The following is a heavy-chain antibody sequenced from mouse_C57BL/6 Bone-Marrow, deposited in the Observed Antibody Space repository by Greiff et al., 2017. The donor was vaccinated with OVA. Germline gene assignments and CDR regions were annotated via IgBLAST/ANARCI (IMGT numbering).Heavy chain of an antibody. J-gene: IGHJ3*01. D-gene: IGHD2-3*01. CDR2: ISSGSSTI. CDR3: ARGGWLLRFAY. Sequence: DVKLVESGGGLVKPGGSLKLSCAASGFTFSDYGMHWVRQAPEKGLEWVAYISSGSSTIYYADTVKGRFTISSDNAKNTLFLQMTSLRSEDTAMYYCARGGWLLRFAYWGQGTLVTVSA. V-gene: IGHV5-17*01. CDR1: GFTFSDYG.